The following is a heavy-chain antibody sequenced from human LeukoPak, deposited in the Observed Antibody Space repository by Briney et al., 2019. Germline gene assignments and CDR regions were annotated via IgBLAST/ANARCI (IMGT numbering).Heavy chain of an antibody. V-gene: IGHV5-51*01. CDR1: GYRFTSYW. D-gene: IGHD3-22*01. CDR2: IYPGDSDT. J-gene: IGHJ6*02. Sequence: GESLQISCKGSGYRFTSYWIGWVRQMSGKGLEWMGIIYPGDSDTRYSPSFQGQVTISAGKSISTAYLQWSSLKASDTAMYYCARRPYDSSGYDYYYGMDVWGQGTTVTVSS. CDR3: ARRPYDSSGYDYYYGMDV.